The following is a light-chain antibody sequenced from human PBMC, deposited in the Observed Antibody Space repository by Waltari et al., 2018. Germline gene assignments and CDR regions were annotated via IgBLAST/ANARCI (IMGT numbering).Light chain of an antibody. V-gene: IGLV1-47*01. CDR3: ATWDDSLSGYV. CDR1: SSNIGSNF. J-gene: IGLJ1*01. CDR2: RNN. Sequence: QSVVTQPPSASGTPGQRVTVSCSGTSSNIGSNFIFWYQHLPGTAPKLLIYRNNQRPSGVPDRFSGSKSGTYAALAISGLRSEDEADYYCATWDDSLSGYVFGPGTKVTVL.